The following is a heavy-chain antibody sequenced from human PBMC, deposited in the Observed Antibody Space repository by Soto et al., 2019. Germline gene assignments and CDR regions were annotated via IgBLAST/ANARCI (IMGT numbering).Heavy chain of an antibody. D-gene: IGHD2-15*01. V-gene: IGHV3-21*01. Sequence: EVQLVESGGGLVKPGGSLRLSCAASGFTFSSYSMNWVRQAPGKGLEWVSSISSSSSYIYYADSVKGRFTFSGDNAKKTLYLQMNSLRAEDTAVYYCASSRRYCSGGSCYSGLDYFDYWGQGTLVTVSS. CDR3: ASSRRYCSGGSCYSGLDYFDY. CDR2: ISSSSSYI. J-gene: IGHJ4*02. CDR1: GFTFSSYS.